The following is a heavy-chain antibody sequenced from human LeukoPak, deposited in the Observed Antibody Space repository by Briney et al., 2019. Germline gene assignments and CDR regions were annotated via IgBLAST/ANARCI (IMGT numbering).Heavy chain of an antibody. CDR3: ARFQEDSSSWPYYYYYGMDV. CDR1: GFTFSSYS. CDR2: ISSSSSTI. Sequence: GGSLRLSCAASGFTFSSYSMNWVRQAPGKGLEWVSYISSSSSTIYYADSVKGRFTISRDNAKNSLYLQMNSLRAEDTAVYYCARFQEDSSSWPYYYYYGMDVWGQGTTVTVSS. V-gene: IGHV3-48*04. J-gene: IGHJ6*02. D-gene: IGHD6-13*01.